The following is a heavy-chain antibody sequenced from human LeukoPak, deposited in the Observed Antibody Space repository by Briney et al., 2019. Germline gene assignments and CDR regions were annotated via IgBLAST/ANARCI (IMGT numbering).Heavy chain of an antibody. J-gene: IGHJ4*02. D-gene: IGHD6-13*01. CDR2: ISGSGGST. CDR1: GLTFSSYW. V-gene: IGHV3-23*01. CDR3: AKDNAGFGSSWYYFDY. Sequence: PGGSLRLSCAVSGLTFSSYWMSWVRQAPGKGLEWVSAISGSGGSTYYADSVKGRFTISRDNSKNTLYLQMNTLRAEDTAVYYCAKDNAGFGSSWYYFDYWGQGTLVTVSS.